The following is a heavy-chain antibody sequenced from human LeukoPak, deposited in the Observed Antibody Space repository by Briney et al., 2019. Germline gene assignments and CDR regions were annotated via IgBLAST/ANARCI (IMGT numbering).Heavy chain of an antibody. Sequence: GGSLRLSCATSGFTFSNYRMTWVRQAPGKGLEWVSSISRSSSYISYADSVKGRITISRDNAKNSLYLQINCLRDEDTAVYYCARKGSAYYYDSSGYPDYWGQGTLVTVSS. J-gene: IGHJ4*02. CDR1: GFTFSNYR. CDR2: ISRSSSYI. D-gene: IGHD3-22*01. V-gene: IGHV3-21*01. CDR3: ARKGSAYYYDSSGYPDY.